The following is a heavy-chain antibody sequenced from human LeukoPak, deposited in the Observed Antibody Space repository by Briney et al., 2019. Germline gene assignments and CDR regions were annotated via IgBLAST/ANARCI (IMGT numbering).Heavy chain of an antibody. CDR3: ARDYGGSSPFDY. J-gene: IGHJ4*02. D-gene: IGHD4-23*01. Sequence: PGGSLRLSCAASGFTFSSYEMHWVRQAPGKGLEWVSYISSSDSTIYYADSVKGRFTISRDNAKNSLYLQTNSLRAEDTAVYYCARDYGGSSPFDYWGQGTLVTVSS. CDR2: ISSSDSTI. CDR1: GFTFSSYE. V-gene: IGHV3-48*03.